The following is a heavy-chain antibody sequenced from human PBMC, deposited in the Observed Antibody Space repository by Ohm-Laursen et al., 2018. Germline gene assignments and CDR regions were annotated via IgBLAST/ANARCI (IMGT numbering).Heavy chain of an antibody. CDR3: ARATQYGEFIPWYFDL. Sequence: SLRLSCSASGFTFSSHAMSWVRQAPGKGLEWVAYISDGGSEKQYVDSVKGRFTISRDNAKNSLYLQMDSLRPEDTAIYYCARATQYGEFIPWYFDLWGRGTLVTVSS. V-gene: IGHV3-7*01. CDR1: GFTFSSHA. CDR2: ISDGGSEK. J-gene: IGHJ2*01. D-gene: IGHD4-17*01.